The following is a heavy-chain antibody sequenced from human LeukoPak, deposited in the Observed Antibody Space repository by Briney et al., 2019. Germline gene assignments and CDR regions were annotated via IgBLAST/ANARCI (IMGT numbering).Heavy chain of an antibody. CDR1: GGTFSSYA. J-gene: IGHJ4*02. CDR2: IIPIFGTA. D-gene: IGHD1-26*01. Sequence: SVKVSCKASGGTFSSYAISWVRQAPGQGLEWMGGIIPIFGTANYAQKFQGRVTITADESTSTAYMELSSLRSEDTAVYYCARARGSYSPAPYYFDYWGQGTWSPSPQ. V-gene: IGHV1-69*13. CDR3: ARARGSYSPAPYYFDY.